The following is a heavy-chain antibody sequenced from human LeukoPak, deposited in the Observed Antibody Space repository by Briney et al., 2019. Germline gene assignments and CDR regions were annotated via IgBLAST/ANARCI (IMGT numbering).Heavy chain of an antibody. Sequence: PSQTLSLTCTVSGGSISSGTYYWSWIRQPAGKGLEWIGHISSSGGTNYNPSLKRRVTISLDTSNNQFSLKLSSVTAADTAVYYCARRLGRKFGERFYYYHYMDVWGKGTTVTISS. CDR3: ARRLGRKFGERFYYYHYMDV. CDR1: GGSISSGTYY. V-gene: IGHV4-61*09. D-gene: IGHD3-10*01. CDR2: ISSSGGT. J-gene: IGHJ6*03.